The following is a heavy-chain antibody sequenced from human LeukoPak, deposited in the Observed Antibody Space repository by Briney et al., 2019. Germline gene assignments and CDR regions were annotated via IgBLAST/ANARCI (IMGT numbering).Heavy chain of an antibody. Sequence: GGSLRLSCIGSGFTFSSDEMNWVRQAPGKGLEWVSYISISGSTTYYADSVKGRFTISRDDAKNSLYLQMNSLRAEDTATYYCAEDGTTETTNYYYAMDVWGQGTTVTVSS. CDR1: GFTFSSDE. CDR3: AEDGTTETTNYYYAMDV. CDR2: ISISGSTT. D-gene: IGHD4-17*01. J-gene: IGHJ6*02. V-gene: IGHV3-48*03.